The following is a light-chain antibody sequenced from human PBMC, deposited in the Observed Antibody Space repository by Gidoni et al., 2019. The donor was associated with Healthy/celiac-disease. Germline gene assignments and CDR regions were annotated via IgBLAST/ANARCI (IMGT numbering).Light chain of an antibody. J-gene: IGKJ4*01. V-gene: IGKV1-39*01. CDR2: AAA. CDR1: QSISSY. CDR3: QQSYSTPMLT. Sequence: DFHITLSQSSLSASVGDRVTITCRASQSISSYLNWYQQKPGKAPKLLIYAAASLQSGVPSRFSGSGSGTDFTLNISSLQPEDFATYFCQQSYSTPMLTFGGGTKVEIK.